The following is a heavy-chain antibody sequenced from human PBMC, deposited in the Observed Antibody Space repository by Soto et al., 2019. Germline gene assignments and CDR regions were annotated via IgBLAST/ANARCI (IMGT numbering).Heavy chain of an antibody. J-gene: IGHJ3*02. CDR1: GFTFSKYW. D-gene: IGHD1-1*01. Sequence: EVQLVESGGGLVQPGGSLRLSCVVSGFTFSKYWMTWVRQAPGKGSEWVANIKEDGGQNYYVDFVRGRFTISRDNAKNSLYLQMSSLRAEDTAVYYCARNRLEFRDDAFDIWGQGTMVIVSS. CDR3: ARNRLEFRDDAFDI. V-gene: IGHV3-7*01. CDR2: IKEDGGQN.